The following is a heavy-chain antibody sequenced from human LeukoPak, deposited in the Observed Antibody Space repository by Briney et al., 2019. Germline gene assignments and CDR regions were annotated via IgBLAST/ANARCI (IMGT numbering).Heavy chain of an antibody. J-gene: IGHJ4*02. CDR1: GYTFTDYY. CDR3: ARDAGYCTGGSCWYFDH. V-gene: IGHV1-2*02. CDR2: INLNSGGT. D-gene: IGHD2-15*01. Sequence: ASVKVSCKASGYTFTDYYMHWVRQAPGQGLEWMGWINLNSGGTNFAQRFQGRVTLTRDTSISTAYMDLSRLISDDTAVYYCARDAGYCTGGSCWYFDHWGQGTLVTVSS.